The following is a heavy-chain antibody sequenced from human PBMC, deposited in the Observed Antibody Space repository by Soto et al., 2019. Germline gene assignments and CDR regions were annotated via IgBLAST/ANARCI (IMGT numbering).Heavy chain of an antibody. CDR3: ASMIVATHPYGMDV. V-gene: IGHV3-48*01. CDR1: GFTFSSYS. D-gene: IGHD3-22*01. J-gene: IGHJ6*02. Sequence: PGGSLRLSCAASGFTFSSYSMNWVRQAPGKGLEWVSYISSSSSTIYYADSVKGRFTISRDNAKNSLYLQMNSLRAEDTAVYYCASMIVATHPYGMDVWGQGTTVTVSS. CDR2: ISSSSSTI.